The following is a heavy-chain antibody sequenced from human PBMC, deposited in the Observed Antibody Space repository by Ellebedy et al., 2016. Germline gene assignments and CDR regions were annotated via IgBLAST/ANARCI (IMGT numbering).Heavy chain of an antibody. D-gene: IGHD5-24*01. Sequence: GGSLRLXXAASGFTFSRFAMHWLRQAPGKGLQSVAVISGDAGEKYYADSVKGRFTISRDNSKNTLYLQMNSLRAEDTAAYYCARDDGHGYNSIDYWGQGTLVTVSS. V-gene: IGHV3-30-3*01. CDR3: ARDDGHGYNSIDY. J-gene: IGHJ4*02. CDR2: ISGDAGEK. CDR1: GFTFSRFA.